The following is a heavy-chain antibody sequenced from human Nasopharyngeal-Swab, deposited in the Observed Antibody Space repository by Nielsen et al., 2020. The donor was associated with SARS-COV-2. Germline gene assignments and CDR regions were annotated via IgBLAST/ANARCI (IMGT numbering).Heavy chain of an antibody. V-gene: IGHV1-24*01. CDR1: GYTLTELS. J-gene: IGHJ4*02. Sequence: ASVKVSCKVSGYTLTELSMHWVRQAPGKGLEWMGGFDPEDGETIYAQKFQGRVTMTRDTSITTAYMELSRLRSDDTAVYYCARNDEVVRFGVDYWGQGTLVTVSS. CDR2: FDPEDGET. D-gene: IGHD3-16*01. CDR3: ARNDEVVRFGVDY.